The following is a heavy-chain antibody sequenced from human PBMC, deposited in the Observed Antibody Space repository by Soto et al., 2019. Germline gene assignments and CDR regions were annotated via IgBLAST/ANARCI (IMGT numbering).Heavy chain of an antibody. Sequence: ASVKVSCKASGYTFSTYGISWVRQAPGQGLEWMGSIDTYNGNTNYARSLQGRVTMTTDTSTATAYMEVRSLRSDDTAVYYCARVMGFDFCSGYSWFDPWGQGTPVTVSS. V-gene: IGHV1-18*01. D-gene: IGHD3-3*01. CDR2: IDTYNGNT. J-gene: IGHJ5*02. CDR1: GYTFSTYG. CDR3: ARVMGFDFCSGYSWFDP.